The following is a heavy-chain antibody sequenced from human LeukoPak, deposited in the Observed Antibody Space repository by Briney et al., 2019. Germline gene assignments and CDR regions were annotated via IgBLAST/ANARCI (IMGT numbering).Heavy chain of an antibody. CDR2: INPGGGSA. J-gene: IGHJ5*02. CDR1: GYTFTSYY. D-gene: IGHD2-15*01. CDR3: ARDWPRPVVVAGGFDP. Sequence: ASVKVSCKASGYTFTSYYMRWVRQAPGQGLEWMGIINPGGGSASYAQNFQGRVTMTRDTSTSTVYMELSSLRSEDTAVYYCARDWPRPVVVAGGFDPWGQGTLVTVSS. V-gene: IGHV1-46*01.